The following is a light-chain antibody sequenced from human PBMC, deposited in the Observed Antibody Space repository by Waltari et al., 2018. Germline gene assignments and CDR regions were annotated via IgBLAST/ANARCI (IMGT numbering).Light chain of an antibody. V-gene: IGLV1-40*01. Sequence: QSVLTQPPSVSGAPGQRVAISCTGSSSNIGAGYLVHLYQQLPGTAPKLLIYANTNRPSGVPDRFSASKSGTSASLAITGLQPGDEADYYCQCYDSRLSGSLFGGGTKVTVL. J-gene: IGLJ2*01. CDR3: QCYDSRLSGSL. CDR1: SSNIGAGYL. CDR2: ANT.